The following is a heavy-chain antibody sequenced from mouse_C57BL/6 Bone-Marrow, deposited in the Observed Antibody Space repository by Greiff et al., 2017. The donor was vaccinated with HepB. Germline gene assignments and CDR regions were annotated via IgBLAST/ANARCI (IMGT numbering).Heavy chain of an antibody. CDR3: ASIYYGNYGRYFDV. V-gene: IGHV1-26*01. Sequence: VQLQQSGPELVKPGASVKISCKASGYTFTDYYMNWVKQSHGKSLEWIGDINPNNGGTSYNQKFKGKATLTVDKSFSTAYMELRSLTSEDSAVYYCASIYYGNYGRYFDVWGTGTTVTVSS. CDR1: GYTFTDYY. CDR2: INPNNGGT. D-gene: IGHD2-1*01. J-gene: IGHJ1*03.